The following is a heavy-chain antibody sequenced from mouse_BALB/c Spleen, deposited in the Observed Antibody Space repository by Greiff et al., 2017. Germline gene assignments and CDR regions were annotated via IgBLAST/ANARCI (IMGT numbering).Heavy chain of an antibody. J-gene: IGHJ3*01. V-gene: IGHV1S81*02. CDR2: INPSNGGT. Sequence: VQLQQSGAELVKPGASVKLSCKASGYTFTSYYMYWVKQRPGQGLEWIGEINPSNGGTNFNEKFKSKATLTVDKSSSTAYMQLSSLTSEDSAVYYCTRGEKVEEFFFAYWGQGTLVTVSA. CDR3: TRGEKVEEFFFAY. CDR1: GYTFTSYY.